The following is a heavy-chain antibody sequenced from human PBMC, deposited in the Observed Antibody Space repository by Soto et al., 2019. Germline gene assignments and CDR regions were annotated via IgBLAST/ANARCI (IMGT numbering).Heavy chain of an antibody. J-gene: IGHJ3*02. Sequence: EVHLLESGGGLVQPGGSLRLSCAGSGFIFYNYAMSWVRQAPGKGLEWVSGISANGHTNYYANSVKGRFIISRDNSENTFALQNDSLRAEGTGLYFCSKDPNGDYVGGFEMCGPGTIVTGSS. D-gene: IGHD4-17*01. CDR1: GFIFYNYA. V-gene: IGHV3-23*01. CDR2: ISANGHTN. CDR3: SKDPNGDYVGGFEM.